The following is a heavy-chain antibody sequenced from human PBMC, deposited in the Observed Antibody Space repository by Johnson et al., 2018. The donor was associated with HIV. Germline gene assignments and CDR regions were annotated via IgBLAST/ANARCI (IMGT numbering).Heavy chain of an antibody. J-gene: IGHJ3*02. D-gene: IGHD3-3*01. CDR2: ISSTKNTI. Sequence: QEQLVESGGGLVKPGGSLRLSCAASGFTFSDYYMSWIRQAPGKGLEWVSYISSTKNTIYYADSVKGRFTISRDNAKNSLYLQMNSLRAEDTAVYYCATTRWSDTDPFDIWGQGTMVTVSS. CDR3: ATTRWSDTDPFDI. V-gene: IGHV3-11*04. CDR1: GFTFSDYY.